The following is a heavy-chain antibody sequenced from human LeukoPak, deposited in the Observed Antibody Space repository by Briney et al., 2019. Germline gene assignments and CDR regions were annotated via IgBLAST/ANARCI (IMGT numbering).Heavy chain of an antibody. D-gene: IGHD3-9*01. CDR2: ISSSGSTI. J-gene: IGHJ4*02. CDR3: ARDRGDYDVLTGLDY. Sequence: GGSLRLSCAASRFTFSSYEMNWVRQAPGKGLEWVSYISSSGSTIYYADSVKGRFTISRDNAKNSLYLQMNSLRAEDTAVYYCARDRGDYDVLTGLDYWGQGTLVTVSS. V-gene: IGHV3-48*03. CDR1: RFTFSSYE.